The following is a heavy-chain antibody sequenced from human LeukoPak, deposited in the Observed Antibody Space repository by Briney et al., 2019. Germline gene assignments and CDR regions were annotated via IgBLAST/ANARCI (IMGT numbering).Heavy chain of an antibody. CDR1: GYTFTSYG. CDR3: ARSQWELSAFDI. Sequence: ASVKVSCKASGYTFTSYGISWVRQPPGQGLEWMGWISAYNGNTNYAQKLQGRVTMTTDTSTSTAYMELRSLRSDDTAVYYCARSQWELSAFDIWGQGTMVTVSS. CDR2: ISAYNGNT. D-gene: IGHD1-26*01. J-gene: IGHJ3*02. V-gene: IGHV1-18*01.